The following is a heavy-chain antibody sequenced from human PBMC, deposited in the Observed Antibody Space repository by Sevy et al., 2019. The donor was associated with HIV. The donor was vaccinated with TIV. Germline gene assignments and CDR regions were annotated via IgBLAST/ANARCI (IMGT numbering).Heavy chain of an antibody. CDR2: ISGSGGST. CDR1: GFIFSTYA. CDR3: AKGDRTFYGLDV. V-gene: IGHV3-23*01. Sequence: GGSLRLSCAASGFIFSTYAMSWVRQAPGKGLEWASAISGSGGSTYNADSMKGRFTISRDNSKNTLYLQMNSLRVDDTAVYYCAKGDRTFYGLDVWGQGTTVTVSS. J-gene: IGHJ6*02.